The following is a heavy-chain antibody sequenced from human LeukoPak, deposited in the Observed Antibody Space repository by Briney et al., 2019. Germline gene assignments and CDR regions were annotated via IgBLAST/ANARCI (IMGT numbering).Heavy chain of an antibody. D-gene: IGHD4-23*01. CDR1: GGSISSYY. Sequence: SETLSLTCTVSGGSISSYYWSWIRQPPGKGLEWIGYIYYSGSTNYNPSLKSRVTISVDTSKNQFSLKLSSVTAADTAVYYCARDDDYGGNYNGWFDLWGRGTLVTVSS. V-gene: IGHV4-59*01. J-gene: IGHJ2*01. CDR3: ARDDDYGGNYNGWFDL. CDR2: IYYSGST.